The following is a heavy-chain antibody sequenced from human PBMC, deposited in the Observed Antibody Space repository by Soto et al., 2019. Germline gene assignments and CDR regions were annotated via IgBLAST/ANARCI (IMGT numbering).Heavy chain of an antibody. CDR1: GFTFTSSA. J-gene: IGHJ6*02. V-gene: IGHV1-58*01. D-gene: IGHD6-6*01. CDR2: IVVGSGNT. Sequence: VKVSCKASGFTFTSSAVQWVRQARGQRLEWIGWIVVGSGNTNYAQKFQERVTITRDMSTSTAYMELSSLRSEDTAVYYCAAPRIAARRDYYYGMDVWGQGTTVTVSS. CDR3: AAPRIAARRDYYYGMDV.